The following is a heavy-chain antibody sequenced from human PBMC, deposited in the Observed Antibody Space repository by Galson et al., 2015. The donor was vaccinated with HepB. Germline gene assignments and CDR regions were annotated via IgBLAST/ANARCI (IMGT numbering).Heavy chain of an antibody. D-gene: IGHD3-16*01. CDR1: GFTFSSYA. V-gene: IGHV3-23*01. CDR2: ISGSGGST. Sequence: SLRLSCAASGFTFSSYAMSWVRQAPGKGLEWVSAISGSGGSTYYADSVKGRFTISRDNSKNTLYLQMNSLRAEDTAVYYCARDGGSLYYYYYGMDVWGQGTTVTVSS. CDR3: ARDGGSLYYYYYGMDV. J-gene: IGHJ6*02.